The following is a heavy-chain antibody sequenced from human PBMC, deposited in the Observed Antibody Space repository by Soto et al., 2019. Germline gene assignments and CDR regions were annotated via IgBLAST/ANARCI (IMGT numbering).Heavy chain of an antibody. CDR3: ARDGDPGYSFWSGPLGGGRFDP. CDR2: IVPLFGTA. Sequence: QVQLVQSGAEVTEPGSSVNVSCKTSGGTFGNTAVTWVRQVPGQGLEWLGGIVPLFGTANYAQKFRGRVMITADESTSTAYMDLSSLRSDDTAIYYCARDGDPGYSFWSGPLGGGRFDPWGQGTLVTVSS. V-gene: IGHV1-69*12. CDR1: GGTFGNTA. J-gene: IGHJ5*02. D-gene: IGHD3-3*01.